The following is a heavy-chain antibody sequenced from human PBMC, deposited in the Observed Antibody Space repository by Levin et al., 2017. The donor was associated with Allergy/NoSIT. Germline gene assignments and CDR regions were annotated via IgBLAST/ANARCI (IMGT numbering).Heavy chain of an antibody. V-gene: IGHV3-21*01. D-gene: IGHD3-3*01. CDR3: ARGGRSIWSGYY. CDR2: ISSSSSYV. J-gene: IGHJ4*02. Sequence: ASVKVSCAASGFTFSSYSMNWVRQAPGKGLEWVSSISSSSSYVYYADSVKGRFTISRDNAKNSLYLQMNSLRAEDTAVYYCARGGRSIWSGYYWGQGTLVTVSS. CDR1: GFTFSSYS.